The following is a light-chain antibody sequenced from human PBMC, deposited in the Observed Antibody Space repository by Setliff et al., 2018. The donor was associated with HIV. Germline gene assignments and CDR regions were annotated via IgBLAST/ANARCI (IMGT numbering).Light chain of an antibody. CDR2: EVT. J-gene: IGLJ2*01. CDR3: CSYAGSNTLVI. Sequence: QSALTQPASVSGSPGQSITISCTGSTSDVGSYDLVSWYQQHPGKAPRLMIFEVTKRPSGVSDRFSDSKSGNTASLTISGLQAKDEADYYCCSYAGSNTLVIFGGGTKVTVL. V-gene: IGLV2-23*02. CDR1: TSDVGSYDL.